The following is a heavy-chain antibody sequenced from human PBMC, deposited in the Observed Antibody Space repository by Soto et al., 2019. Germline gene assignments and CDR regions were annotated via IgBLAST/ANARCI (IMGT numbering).Heavy chain of an antibody. V-gene: IGHV1-69*13. CDR1: GGTFSSYA. D-gene: IGHD2-15*01. CDR3: ATGYCSGGGCYLYFDY. CDR2: IIPIFGTA. Sequence: SVKVSCKASGGTFSSYAISWVRQAPGQGLEWMGGIIPIFGTANYAQKFQGRVTITADESTSTAYMELSSLRSEDTAVYYCATGYCSGGGCYLYFDYWGQGTLVTVSS. J-gene: IGHJ4*02.